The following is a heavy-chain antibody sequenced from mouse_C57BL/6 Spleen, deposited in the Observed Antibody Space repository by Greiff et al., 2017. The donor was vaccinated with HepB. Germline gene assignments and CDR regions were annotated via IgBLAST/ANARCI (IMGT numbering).Heavy chain of an antibody. J-gene: IGHJ2*01. CDR3: ALSTMVTTDFDY. Sequence: VKLVESGPELVKPGASVKISCKASGYAFSSSWMNWVKQRPGKGLEWIGRIYPGDGDTNYNGKFKGKATLTADKSSSTAYMQLSSLTSEDSAVYFCALSTMVTTDFDYWGQGTTLTVSS. CDR2: IYPGDGDT. V-gene: IGHV1-82*01. CDR1: GYAFSSSW. D-gene: IGHD2-2*01.